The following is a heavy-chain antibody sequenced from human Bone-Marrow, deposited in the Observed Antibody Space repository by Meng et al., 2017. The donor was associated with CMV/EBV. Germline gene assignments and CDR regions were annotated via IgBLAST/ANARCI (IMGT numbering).Heavy chain of an antibody. CDR2: ISYDGSNK. CDR3: AREGKGLDV. J-gene: IGHJ6*02. V-gene: IGHV3-30*04. CDR1: GFTFSSYA. Sequence: GGSLRLSCAASGFTFSSYAMHWVRQAPGKGLEWVAVISYDGSNKYYADSVKGRFTISRDNSKNTLYLQMNSLRAEDTAVYYCAREGKGLDVWGQGTRVTVSS.